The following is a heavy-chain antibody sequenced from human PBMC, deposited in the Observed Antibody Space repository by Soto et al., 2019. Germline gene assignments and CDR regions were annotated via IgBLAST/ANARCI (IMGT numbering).Heavy chain of an antibody. J-gene: IGHJ4*02. CDR1: GGSISSYY. Sequence: SETLSLTCTVSGGSISSYYWSWIRQPPGKGLEWIGYIYYSGSTNYNPSLKSRVTISVDTSKNQFSLKLSSVTAADTAVYYCARAAHSGYVITWDFDYWGQGTLVTVSS. V-gene: IGHV4-59*01. D-gene: IGHD5-12*01. CDR2: IYYSGST. CDR3: ARAAHSGYVITWDFDY.